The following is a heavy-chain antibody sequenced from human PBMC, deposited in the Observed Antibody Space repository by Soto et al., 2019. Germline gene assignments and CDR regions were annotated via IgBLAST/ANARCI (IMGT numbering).Heavy chain of an antibody. J-gene: IGHJ4*02. Sequence: GGSLRLSCAASGFTFSSYAMSWVRQAPGKGLEWVSAISGSGGSTYYADSVRGRFTISRDNSKNTLYLQMNSLRAEDTAVYYCIRLGELSSNYYFDYWGQGTLVTVSS. CDR1: GFTFSSYA. CDR3: IRLGELSSNYYFDY. V-gene: IGHV3-23*01. CDR2: ISGSGGST. D-gene: IGHD3-16*02.